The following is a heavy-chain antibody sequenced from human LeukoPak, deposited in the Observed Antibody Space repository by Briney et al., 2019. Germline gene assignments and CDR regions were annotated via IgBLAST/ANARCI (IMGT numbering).Heavy chain of an antibody. D-gene: IGHD5-24*01. CDR1: GSIFTTYG. CDR2: ISYDGSNE. Sequence: GGSLRLSCATSGSIFTTYGIHWVRQAPGKGLEWVAVISYDGSNEFYTDSVKGRFTMSRDNSKNTLYLQMNSLSSDDTAVYYCARDPQRWQQLPHYWYFDLCGRGTLVIVSS. J-gene: IGHJ2*01. V-gene: IGHV3-30*03. CDR3: ARDPQRWQQLPHYWYFDL.